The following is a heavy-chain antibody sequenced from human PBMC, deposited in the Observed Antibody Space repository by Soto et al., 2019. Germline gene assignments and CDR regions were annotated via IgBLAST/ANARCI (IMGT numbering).Heavy chain of an antibody. D-gene: IGHD6-19*01. V-gene: IGHV4-59*01. CDR3: ARDSSGWYSVRYFDY. CDR2: IYYSGST. J-gene: IGHJ4*02. CDR1: GGSISSYY. Sequence: PSETLSLTCTVSGGSISSYYWSWIRQPPGKGLEWIGYIYYSGSTNYNPSLKSRVTISVDTSKNQFSLKLSSVTAADTAVYYCARDSSGWYSVRYFDYWGQGTLVTVSS.